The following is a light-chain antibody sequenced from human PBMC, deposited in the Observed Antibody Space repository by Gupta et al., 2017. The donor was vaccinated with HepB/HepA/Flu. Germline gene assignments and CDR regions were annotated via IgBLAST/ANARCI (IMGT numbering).Light chain of an antibody. CDR1: QSVSSN. V-gene: IGKV3-15*01. Sequence: EIVMTQSPATLSVSPGERVTLSCRASQSVSSNLAWYQQKPGQPPRLLIYGASTRATGIPARFSGSGSGTEFTLTISSLQSEDFAVYYCQQYNDGPPVTFGQGTKVEIK. J-gene: IGKJ1*01. CDR2: GAS. CDR3: QQYNDGPPVT.